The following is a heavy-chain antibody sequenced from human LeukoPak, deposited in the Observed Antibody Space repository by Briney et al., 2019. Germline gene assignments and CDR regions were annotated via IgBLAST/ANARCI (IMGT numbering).Heavy chain of an antibody. V-gene: IGHV3-7*01. CDR3: AQGHHHMDV. J-gene: IGHJ6*02. CDR1: GFTFSSYS. Sequence: GGSLRLSCAASGFTFSSYSMNWVRQAPGKGLEWVASIKPDGSEKYYADSVKGRFTFSRDNVETSLYLQMNALRVDDTAVYYCAQGHHHMDVGGHGTTVTVSS. D-gene: IGHD1-14*01. CDR2: IKPDGSEK.